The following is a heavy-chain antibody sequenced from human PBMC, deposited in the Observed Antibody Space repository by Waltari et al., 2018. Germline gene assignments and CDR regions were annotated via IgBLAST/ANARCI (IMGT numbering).Heavy chain of an antibody. D-gene: IGHD2-2*02. J-gene: IGHJ6*02. CDR1: GASMSRYY. CDR3: ARLRREYLYEGLDV. V-gene: IGHV4-59*01. CDR2: VLYTGKT. Sequence: QVQLQESGPGLVKPSETLSLTCTVSGASMSRYYWNWIRQAPGKGLEWFGYVLYTGKTLYNPSHKSRVTILVDTSKNQFSLELNSVTAADTAGYFCARLRREYLYEGLDVWGQGTAVSVSS.